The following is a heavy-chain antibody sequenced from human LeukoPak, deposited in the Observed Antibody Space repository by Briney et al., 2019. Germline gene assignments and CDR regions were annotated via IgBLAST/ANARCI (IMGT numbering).Heavy chain of an antibody. CDR3: ARDRGSGDSFDL. J-gene: IGHJ3*01. CDR1: GFTFSSYS. D-gene: IGHD6-19*01. Sequence: GGSLRLSCAASGFTFSSYSMNWVRQAPGKGLEWVSSISSSSSYIYYADSVKGRFTISRDNSKNTLYLQMNTLRAEDTGVYYCARDRGSGDSFDLWGQGAMVTVSS. CDR2: ISSSSSYI. V-gene: IGHV3-21*04.